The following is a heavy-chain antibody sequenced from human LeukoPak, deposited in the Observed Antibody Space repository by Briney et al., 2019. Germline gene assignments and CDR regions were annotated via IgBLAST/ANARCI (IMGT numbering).Heavy chain of an antibody. Sequence: ASVKVSCKASGYTLTSYYMHWVRQAPGQGLEWMGIINPSGGSTSYAQKFQGRVTMTRDTYTSTVYMELSSLRSEDTAVYYCARAPDTAMEYYYYYMDVWGKGTTVTVSS. J-gene: IGHJ6*03. CDR1: GYTLTSYY. CDR3: ARAPDTAMEYYYYYMDV. CDR2: INPSGGST. D-gene: IGHD5-18*01. V-gene: IGHV1-46*03.